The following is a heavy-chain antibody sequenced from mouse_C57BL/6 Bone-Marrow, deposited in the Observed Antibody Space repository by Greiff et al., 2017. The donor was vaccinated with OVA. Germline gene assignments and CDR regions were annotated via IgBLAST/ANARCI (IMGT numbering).Heavy chain of an antibody. CDR2: INPNNGGT. CDR3: ATVLYYSGSYYYAMDY. CDR1: GYTFTDYY. J-gene: IGHJ4*01. Sequence: EVQLQQSGPELVKPGASVKISCKASGYTFTDYYMNWVKQSHGKSLEWIGDINPNNGGTSYNQKFKGKATLTVDKSSSTAYMERRSLTSEDSAVYYCATVLYYSGSYYYAMDYWGQGTSVTVSS. V-gene: IGHV1-26*01. D-gene: IGHD1-1*01.